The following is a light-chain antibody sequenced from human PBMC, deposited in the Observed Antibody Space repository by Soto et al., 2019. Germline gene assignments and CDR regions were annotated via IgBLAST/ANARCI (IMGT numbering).Light chain of an antibody. V-gene: IGKV1-27*01. CDR2: AAS. Sequence: DIQMTQSPSSLSASVGDRFTITFQASQDISNYLAWYQQKPEKVPKLLIYAASTLQSGVPSRFSGSGSGTDFTLTISSLQPEDFATYYCQQLNIYPLTFGGGTKVDI. CDR1: QDISNY. J-gene: IGKJ4*01. CDR3: QQLNIYPLT.